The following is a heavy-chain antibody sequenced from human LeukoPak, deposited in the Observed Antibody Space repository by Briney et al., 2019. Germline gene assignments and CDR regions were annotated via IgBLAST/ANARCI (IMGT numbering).Heavy chain of an antibody. D-gene: IGHD3-10*01. CDR2: ISSDGSVT. CDR3: ARGADHGGSYYPD. Sequence: GGSLRLSCAVSGFSFTNYWMHWVRQDPGKGLVWVSYISSDGSVTKYADSVKGRFTISRDNAKNTLFLQMSSLRVEDTAVYYCARGADHGGSYYPDWGQGTRVTVSS. CDR1: GFSFTNYW. J-gene: IGHJ4*02. V-gene: IGHV3-74*03.